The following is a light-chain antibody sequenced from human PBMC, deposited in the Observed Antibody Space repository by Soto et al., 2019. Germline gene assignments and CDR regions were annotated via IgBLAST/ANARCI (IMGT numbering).Light chain of an antibody. CDR1: QSVSSY. V-gene: IGKV3-11*01. J-gene: IGKJ1*01. Sequence: EIVLTQSPATLSLSPGERATLSCRASQSVSSYLAWYQQKPGQAPRLLIYDASNRATGIPARFSGSGSGTDFTRTISSLEPEDFAVDYCQQRSNWPWTFGQGTKVEIK. CDR3: QQRSNWPWT. CDR2: DAS.